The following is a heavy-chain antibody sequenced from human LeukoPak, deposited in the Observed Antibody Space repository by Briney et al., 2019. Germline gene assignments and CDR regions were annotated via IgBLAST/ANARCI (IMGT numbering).Heavy chain of an antibody. V-gene: IGHV3-23*01. D-gene: IGHD3-10*01. CDR2: ISGSGGSK. CDR1: GFTFSSYA. CDR3: AKLTSASGAYGVDI. J-gene: IGHJ6*02. Sequence: PGGSLTLSCAASGFTFSSYAMNWVRQAPGKGLEWVSTISGSGGSKHYADSVEGRFTISRDNSKNTVYLQMNSLRAEDTAIYYCAKLTSASGAYGVDIWGQGTTVTVSS.